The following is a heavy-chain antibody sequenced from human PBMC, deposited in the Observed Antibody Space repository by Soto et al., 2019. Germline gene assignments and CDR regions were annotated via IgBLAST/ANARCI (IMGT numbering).Heavy chain of an antibody. CDR3: AHRRSGYSGYAYFDY. J-gene: IGHJ4*02. CDR2: IYWEDDK. D-gene: IGHD5-12*01. CDR1: GFSLSTSGVG. Sequence: QITLKESGPTLVKPTQTLTLTCTFSGFSLSTSGVGVGWIRQPPGKALEWLALIYWEDDKRYSPSLKSRLTIIKDTSKNQVVLTMTNMDPVDTATYYCAHRRSGYSGYAYFDYWGQGTLVTVSS. V-gene: IGHV2-5*02.